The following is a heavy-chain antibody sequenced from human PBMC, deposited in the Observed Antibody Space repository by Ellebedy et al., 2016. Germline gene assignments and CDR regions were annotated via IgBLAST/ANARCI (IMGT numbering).Heavy chain of an antibody. CDR3: ARGNGYYYMDV. CDR1: GGSFSGYY. V-gene: IGHV4-34*01. CDR2: INHSGST. J-gene: IGHJ6*03. Sequence: GSLRLSXAVYGGSFSGYYWSWIRQPPGKGLEWIGEINHSGSTNYNPSLKSRVTISVDTSKNQFSLKLSSVTAADTAVYYCARGNGYYYMDVWGKGTTVTVSS.